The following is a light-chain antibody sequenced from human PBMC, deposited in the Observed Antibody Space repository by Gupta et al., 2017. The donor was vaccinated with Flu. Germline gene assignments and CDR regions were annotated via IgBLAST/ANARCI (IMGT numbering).Light chain of an antibody. CDR3: QQTRTPPQT. CDR1: HNINYY. Sequence: IQLSKSPRPWLASVGDRVNITCRASHNINYYLNWYRQRPGKAPELLVYRASILQRGVPSRFCGSGSGTDFSLTVTNLQPEDFATYYCQQTRTPPQTFGHGTTVDIK. CDR2: RAS. V-gene: IGKV1-39*01. J-gene: IGKJ3*01.